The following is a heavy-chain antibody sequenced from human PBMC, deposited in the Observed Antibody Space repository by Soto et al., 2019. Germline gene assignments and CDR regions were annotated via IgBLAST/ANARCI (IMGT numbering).Heavy chain of an antibody. Sequence: QVHLVQSGAEVKKPGASVKVSCKGSGYGFTTYGITWVRQAPGQGLEWMAWISAHNGNTNYAQKLQGRVTVTRDTSTSTAYMELRSLRSDGTAVYYCARGRYGDHWGQGALVTVSS. D-gene: IGHD1-1*01. CDR3: ARGRYGDH. V-gene: IGHV1-18*01. CDR2: ISAHNGNT. J-gene: IGHJ4*02. CDR1: GYGFTTYG.